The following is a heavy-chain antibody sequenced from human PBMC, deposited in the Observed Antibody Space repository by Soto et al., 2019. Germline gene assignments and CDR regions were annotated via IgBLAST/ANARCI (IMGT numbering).Heavy chain of an antibody. CDR3: AKEWSVAGAFDI. CDR1: GFTFSSYG. CDR2: ISYDGSNK. V-gene: IGHV3-30*18. J-gene: IGHJ3*02. Sequence: GGSLRLSCAASGFTFSSYGMHWVRQAPGKGLEWVAVISYDGSNKYYADSVKGRFTISRDNSKNTLYLQMNSLRAEDTAVHYCAKEWSVAGAFDIWGQGTMVTVSS. D-gene: IGHD2-15*01.